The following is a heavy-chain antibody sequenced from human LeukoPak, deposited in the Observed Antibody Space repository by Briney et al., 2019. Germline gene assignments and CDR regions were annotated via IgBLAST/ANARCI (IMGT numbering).Heavy chain of an antibody. D-gene: IGHD5-18*01. CDR3: ARVPDTAMADY. CDR1: GFTFSSYA. J-gene: IGHJ4*02. V-gene: IGHV3-30-3*01. Sequence: PGRSLRLSCAASGFTFSSYAMHWVRQAPGKVLEWVAVISYDGSNKYYADSVKGRFTISRDNSKNTLYLQMNSLRAEDTAVYYCARVPDTAMADYWGQGTLVTVSS. CDR2: ISYDGSNK.